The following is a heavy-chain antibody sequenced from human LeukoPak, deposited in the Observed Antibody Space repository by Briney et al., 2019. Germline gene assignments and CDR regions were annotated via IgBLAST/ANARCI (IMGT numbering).Heavy chain of an antibody. D-gene: IGHD3-22*01. V-gene: IGHV3-7*01. CDR1: GFIFSNYA. CDR2: IKQEGGEK. Sequence: GGSLRLSCAGSGFIFSNYAMNWVRQAPGKGLEWVANIKQEGGEKYCVDSVRGRFTISRDNAKTSLYLQMNSLRAEDTAVYYCARGGYDSSGYRIEDYWGQGTLVTVSS. J-gene: IGHJ4*02. CDR3: ARGGYDSSGYRIEDY.